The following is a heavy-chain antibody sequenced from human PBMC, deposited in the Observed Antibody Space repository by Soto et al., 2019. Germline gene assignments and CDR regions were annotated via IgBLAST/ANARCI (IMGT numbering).Heavy chain of an antibody. J-gene: IGHJ4*02. CDR2: ISYDGSNK. D-gene: IGHD3-3*01. V-gene: IGHV3-30*03. CDR3: AREYYDFWSGYYRPPPDY. CDR1: GFTFSSYG. Sequence: GGSLRLSCAASGFTFSSYGMHWVRQAPGKGLEWVAVISYDGSNKYYADSVKGRFTISRDNSKTTLYLKMNSLRAEDTAVYYCAREYYDFWSGYYRPPPDYGGQGTLVTVSS.